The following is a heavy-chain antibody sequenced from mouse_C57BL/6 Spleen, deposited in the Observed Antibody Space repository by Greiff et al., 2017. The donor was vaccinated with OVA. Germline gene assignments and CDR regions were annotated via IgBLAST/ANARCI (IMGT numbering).Heavy chain of an antibody. D-gene: IGHD2-4*01. V-gene: IGHV1-26*01. J-gene: IGHJ2*01. Sequence: VQLQQSGPELVKPGASVKISCKASGYTFTDYYMNWVKQSHGQSLEWIGDINPNNGGTSYNQKFKGKATLTVDKSSSTAYMELRSLTSEDSAVYNGARRGIRGYWGQGTTLTVSA. CDR2: INPNNGGT. CDR1: GYTFTDYY. CDR3: ARRGIRGY.